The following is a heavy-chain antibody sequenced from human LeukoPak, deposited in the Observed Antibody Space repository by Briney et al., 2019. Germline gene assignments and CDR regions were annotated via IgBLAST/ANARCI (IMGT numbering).Heavy chain of an antibody. CDR2: ITLDGSDS. D-gene: IGHD1-1*01. V-gene: IGHV3-7*04. CDR1: GFPFSSYW. J-gene: IGHJ4*02. Sequence: GGSLRLSCAASGFPFSSYWMAWVRQAPGKGLEWVATITLDGSDSYYVDSVKGRFSVSRDNAKNSLYLQMNSLRVEDTARFYCTTENWYVFENWGQGSLVTVSS. CDR3: TTENWYVFEN.